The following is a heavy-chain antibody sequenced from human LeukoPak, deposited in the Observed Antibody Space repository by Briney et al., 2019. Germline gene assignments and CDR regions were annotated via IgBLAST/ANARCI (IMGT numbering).Heavy chain of an antibody. CDR2: IIPIFGTA. CDR3: ARDQRDYYGSGSYRYYYYMDV. V-gene: IGHV1-69*05. CDR1: GCTFSRYA. Sequence: SVKVSFQASGCTFSRYAISWVRQAAGQGLEWMGGIIPIFGTANYAQKFQGRVTITTDESTSTAYMELSSLRSEDTAVYYCARDQRDYYGSGSYRYYYYMDVWGKGTTVTVSS. J-gene: IGHJ6*03. D-gene: IGHD3-10*01.